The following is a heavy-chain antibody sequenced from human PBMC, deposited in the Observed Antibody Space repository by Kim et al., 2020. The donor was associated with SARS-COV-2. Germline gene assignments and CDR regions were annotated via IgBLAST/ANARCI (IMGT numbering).Heavy chain of an antibody. CDR3: AKGGSGHYYYYGMDV. Sequence: GGSLRLSCAASGFTFSSYGMHWVRQAPGKGLEWVAVMSYDGSNKYYEDSVKGRFSISRDNSKNTLYLQMNSLRAEDTAVYYCAKGGSGHYYYYGMDVWGQGTTVTVSS. CDR1: GFTFSSYG. J-gene: IGHJ6*02. D-gene: IGHD3-10*01. CDR2: MSYDGSNK. V-gene: IGHV3-30*18.